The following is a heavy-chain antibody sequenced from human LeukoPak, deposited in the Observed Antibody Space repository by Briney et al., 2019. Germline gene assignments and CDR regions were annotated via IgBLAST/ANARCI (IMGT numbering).Heavy chain of an antibody. V-gene: IGHV4-59*08. CDR2: IYYSGST. Sequence: PSETLSLTCTVSGGSISSYYWSWIRQPPGKGLEWIGYIYYSGSTNYNPSLKSRVTISVDTSKNQFSLKLSSVTAADTAVYYCARRTPQYYDYVWGSYDRLYYFDYWGQGTLVTVSS. D-gene: IGHD3-16*01. CDR3: ARRTPQYYDYVWGSYDRLYYFDY. CDR1: GGSISSYY. J-gene: IGHJ4*02.